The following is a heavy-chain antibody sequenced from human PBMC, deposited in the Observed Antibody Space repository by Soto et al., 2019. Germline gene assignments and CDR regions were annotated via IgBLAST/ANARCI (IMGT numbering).Heavy chain of an antibody. V-gene: IGHV4-59*01. CDR1: GFSISSYY. D-gene: IGHD3-10*01. CDR2: VYHSGIT. CDR3: VRDLTIGGFFDP. Sequence: SETLSLTCSVSGFSISSYYWTWIRQPLGKRLEWIGYVYHSGITDYNPSLKSRVTMSVDTSKKQFSLKLSSVTAADTAVYYCVRDLTIGGFFDPWGQGTLVTVSS. J-gene: IGHJ5*02.